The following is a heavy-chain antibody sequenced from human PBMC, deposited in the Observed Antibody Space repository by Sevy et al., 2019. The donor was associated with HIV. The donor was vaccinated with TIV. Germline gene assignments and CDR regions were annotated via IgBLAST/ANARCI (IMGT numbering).Heavy chain of an antibody. CDR3: AKVDGPGELDAFDI. V-gene: IGHV3-30*18. CDR1: GFTFSSYG. Sequence: GGSLRLSCAASGFTFSSYGMHWVRQAPGKGLEWVAVISYDGSNKYYADSVKGRFTLSRDNSKNTLYLQMNSLRAEDTAVYYCAKVDGPGELDAFDIWGQGTMVTVSS. J-gene: IGHJ3*02. CDR2: ISYDGSNK. D-gene: IGHD3-10*01.